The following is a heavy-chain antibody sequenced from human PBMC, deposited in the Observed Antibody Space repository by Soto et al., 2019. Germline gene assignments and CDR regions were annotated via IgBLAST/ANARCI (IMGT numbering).Heavy chain of an antibody. CDR3: ARDSSTTNPV. D-gene: IGHD2-2*01. Sequence: QVQLVQSGAEVRRPGTSVMVSCKTSGYTFTDYDINWVRQATGQGLEWMGWMNPNSGNTGYAQKFQGRVSMTRNTATSTGYMELSSLRSDDTAIYYCARDSSTTNPVWGQGTMVTVSS. V-gene: IGHV1-8*01. CDR2: MNPNSGNT. CDR1: GYTFTDYD. J-gene: IGHJ3*01.